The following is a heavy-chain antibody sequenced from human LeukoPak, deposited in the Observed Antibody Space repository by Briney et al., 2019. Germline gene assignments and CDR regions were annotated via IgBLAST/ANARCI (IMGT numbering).Heavy chain of an antibody. CDR3: TSRYSSSWYYGSAGIEFDY. CDR1: GFTFGDYA. V-gene: IGHV3-49*04. CDR2: IRSKAYGGTT. D-gene: IGHD6-13*01. Sequence: QPGRSLRLSCTASGFTFGDYAMIWVRQAPGKGLEWVGFIRSKAYGGTTEYAASVKGRFTISRDDSKSIAYLQMNSLKTEDTAVYYCTSRYSSSWYYGSAGIEFDYWGQGTLVTVSS. J-gene: IGHJ4*02.